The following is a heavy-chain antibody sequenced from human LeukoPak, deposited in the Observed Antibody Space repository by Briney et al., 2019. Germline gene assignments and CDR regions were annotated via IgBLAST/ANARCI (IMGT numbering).Heavy chain of an antibody. Sequence: SQILSLTCAISGDSVSSNNAVWAWIRQSPSTGPEWLGRTYYRSQWYSDYAVSVKSRITINPDTSKNQFSLQLNSVTPEDTAVYYCARSQNQYSSSWYGHPLPDYWGQGTLVTVSS. CDR2: TYYRSQWYS. J-gene: IGHJ4*02. CDR1: GDSVSSNNAV. CDR3: ARSQNQYSSSWYGHPLPDY. V-gene: IGHV6-1*01. D-gene: IGHD6-13*01.